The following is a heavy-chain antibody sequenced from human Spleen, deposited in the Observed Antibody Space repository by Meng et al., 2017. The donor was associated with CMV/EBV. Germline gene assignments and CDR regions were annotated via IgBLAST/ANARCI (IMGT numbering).Heavy chain of an antibody. J-gene: IGHJ4*02. Sequence: SETLSLTCIVSGGSISSSSYYWGWIRQPPGKGLEWVGNIYYSGSTYFNPSLKSRVAMSLDTSKIHFSLKLGPVTAADTAVYYCARGSSSSSDYWGQGTLVTVSS. V-gene: IGHV4-39*02. CDR2: IYYSGST. CDR1: GGSISSSSYY. CDR3: ARGSSSSSDY. D-gene: IGHD6-6*01.